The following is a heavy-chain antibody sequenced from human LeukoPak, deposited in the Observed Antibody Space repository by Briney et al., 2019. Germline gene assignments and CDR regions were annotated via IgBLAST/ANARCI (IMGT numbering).Heavy chain of an antibody. Sequence: PGGSLRLSCAASEFTFSSYGMHWVRQAPGKGLEWVAFIRSDGSTKYYADSVKGRFTISRDNSKNTLYLQMNSLRAEDTAVYYCAKDVPAAYFDYWGQGTLVTVSS. CDR2: IRSDGSTK. J-gene: IGHJ4*02. V-gene: IGHV3-30*02. CDR3: AKDVPAAYFDY. D-gene: IGHD2-2*01. CDR1: EFTFSSYG.